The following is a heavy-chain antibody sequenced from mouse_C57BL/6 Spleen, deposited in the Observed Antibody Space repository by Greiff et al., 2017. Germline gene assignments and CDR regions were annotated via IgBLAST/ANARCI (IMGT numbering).Heavy chain of an antibody. J-gene: IGHJ3*01. CDR2: INPNNGGT. CDR3: ARYYGNYAY. Sequence: EVQLQQSGPELVKPGASVKISCKASGYTFTDYYMNWVKQSHGKSLEWIGDINPNNGGTSYNQKFKGKATLTVDKSSSTAYMELRSLTSEDSAVYYCARYYGNYAYWGQGTLVTVSA. D-gene: IGHD2-1*01. CDR1: GYTFTDYY. V-gene: IGHV1-26*01.